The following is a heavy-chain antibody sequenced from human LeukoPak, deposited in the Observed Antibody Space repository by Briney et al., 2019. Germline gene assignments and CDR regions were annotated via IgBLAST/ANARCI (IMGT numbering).Heavy chain of an antibody. CDR3: AKDWRLRKIGAFDI. CDR2: ISGSGGST. Sequence: GGSLRHSCAASGFTFSSYAMSCVRQAPGKGLEWVSAISGSGGSTYYADSVKGRFTISRDNSKNTLYLQMNSLRAEDTAVYYCAKDWRLRKIGAFDIWGQGTMVTVSS. J-gene: IGHJ3*02. D-gene: IGHD1-1*01. CDR1: GFTFSSYA. V-gene: IGHV3-23*01.